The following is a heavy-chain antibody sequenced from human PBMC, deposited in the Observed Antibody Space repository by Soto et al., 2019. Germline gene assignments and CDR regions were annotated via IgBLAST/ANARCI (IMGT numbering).Heavy chain of an antibody. Sequence: EVQLVESGGGLIQPGGSLRLSCTASGFPFSDLWMHWVRQAPGKGLEWGSRISHDGSSTSHADSVRGRFSISRDNAKNTVYLQMNSLRAEDTAVYYCTSLSVAVDYFAFDIWGQGTVVTVS. CDR1: GFPFSDLW. J-gene: IGHJ3*02. V-gene: IGHV3-74*01. CDR2: ISHDGSST. CDR3: TSLSVAVDYFAFDI. D-gene: IGHD6-19*01.